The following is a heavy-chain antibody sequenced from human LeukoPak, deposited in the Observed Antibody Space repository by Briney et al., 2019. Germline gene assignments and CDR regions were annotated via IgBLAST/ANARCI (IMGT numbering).Heavy chain of an antibody. J-gene: IGHJ4*02. CDR2: IKDDGNEK. Sequence: GGSLRLSCAVSGFTFTNYWMSWVRQAPGKGLEWVANIKDDGNEKYYADSVRGRFTISRDNAKNSLYLQMNSLRAEDTAVYYCSKDSDFWSGFDSWGQGTLVTVSS. D-gene: IGHD3-3*01. V-gene: IGHV3-7*01. CDR3: SKDSDFWSGFDS. CDR1: GFTFTNYW.